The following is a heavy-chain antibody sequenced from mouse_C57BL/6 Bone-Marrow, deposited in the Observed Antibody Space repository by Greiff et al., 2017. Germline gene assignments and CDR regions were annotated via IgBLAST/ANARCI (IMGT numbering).Heavy chain of an antibody. V-gene: IGHV10-1*01. CDR1: GFSFNTYA. CDR3: VRDSYYYAMDY. J-gene: IGHJ4*01. CDR2: IRSKSNNYAT. Sequence: EVHLVESGGGLVQPKGSLKLSCAASGFSFNTYAMNWVRQAPGKGLEWVARIRSKSNNYATYYADSVKDRFTISRDNSESMLYLQMNNLKTEDTAMYYCVRDSYYYAMDYWGQGTSVTVSS.